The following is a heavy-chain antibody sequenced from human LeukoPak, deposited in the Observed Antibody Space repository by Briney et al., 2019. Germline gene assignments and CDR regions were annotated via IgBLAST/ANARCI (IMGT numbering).Heavy chain of an antibody. CDR3: ARGVDNYDSSGYLV. Sequence: ASVKVSCKAFGYTFASYYIHWVRQAPGQGLEWMGIINPSGGSTSYTQQFQGRVTMTSDTSTSTHYMELSSLRSEDTAVYYCARGVDNYDSSGYLVWGQGTLVTVSS. CDR2: INPSGGST. V-gene: IGHV1-46*01. D-gene: IGHD3-22*01. J-gene: IGHJ4*02. CDR1: GYTFASYY.